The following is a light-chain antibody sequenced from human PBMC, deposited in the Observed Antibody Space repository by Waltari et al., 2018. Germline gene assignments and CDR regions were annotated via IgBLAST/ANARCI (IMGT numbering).Light chain of an antibody. CDR3: QQLNSYPHT. J-gene: IGKJ2*01. V-gene: IGKV1-9*01. Sequence: DIQLTQSPSFLSASVGDRVTITCRASHGIGSYLAWYQQKPGKAPKLLIYAASTLQSGVPSRFSGSGSGTEFTLTISSLQPEDFATYYCQQLNSYPHTFGRGTKLEIK. CDR2: AAS. CDR1: HGIGSY.